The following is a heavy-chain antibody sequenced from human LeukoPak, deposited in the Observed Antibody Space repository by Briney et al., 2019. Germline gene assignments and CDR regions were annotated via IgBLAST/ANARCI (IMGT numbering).Heavy chain of an antibody. CDR1: GGSISSYY. CDR3: AKDDS. CDR2: ISGSGGIT. V-gene: IGHV3-23*01. J-gene: IGHJ4*02. Sequence: ETLSLTCTVSGGSISSYYWSWIRQPPGKGLEWVSTISGSGGITYYADSVRGRFTISRDNSKNTLYLQMNSLRAEDTAVYYCAKDDSWGQGTLVTVPS.